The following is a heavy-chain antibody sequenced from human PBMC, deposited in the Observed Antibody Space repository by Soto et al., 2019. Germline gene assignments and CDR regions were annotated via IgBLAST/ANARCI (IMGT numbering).Heavy chain of an antibody. V-gene: IGHV1-8*01. CDR3: ARVAVAARPRWYNWFDP. CDR2: MNPNSGET. Sequence: QEQLVQSGAEVKKPGASVKVSCMTSGYTFTDYDINWVRQATGQGLEWIGWMNPNSGETGYAQKFPGRVTMTRSLSLSTAYLELSSLTSDDTAIYFCARVAVAARPRWYNWFDPWGQGTLVTVSS. CDR1: GYTFTDYD. D-gene: IGHD2-15*01. J-gene: IGHJ5*02.